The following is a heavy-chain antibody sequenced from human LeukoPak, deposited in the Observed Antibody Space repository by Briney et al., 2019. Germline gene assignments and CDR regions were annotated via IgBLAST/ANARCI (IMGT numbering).Heavy chain of an antibody. J-gene: IGHJ5*02. Sequence: EGSLRLSRAASGFTFGHYGMSWVRQAPGKGLEWVSSISVDGDETWYADSVKGRFTISRDSSKSTLDLQMNSLRAEDTAVYHCAKDLRGGPLRYFHPWGQGTPVTVSS. V-gene: IGHV3-23*01. CDR1: GFTFGHYG. D-gene: IGHD2/OR15-2a*01. CDR3: AKDLRGGPLRYFHP. CDR2: ISVDGDET.